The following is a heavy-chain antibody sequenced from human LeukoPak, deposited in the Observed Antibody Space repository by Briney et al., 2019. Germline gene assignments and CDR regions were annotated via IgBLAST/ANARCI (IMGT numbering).Heavy chain of an antibody. Sequence: GGSLRLSCTVSGFTVSSNSMSWVRQAPGKGLEWVSFIYSDNTHYSDSVKGRFTISRDNSKNSLYLQMNSLRTEDTAFYYCAKDEGHSYGPYFDYWGQGTLVTVSS. J-gene: IGHJ4*02. D-gene: IGHD5-18*01. CDR3: AKDEGHSYGPYFDY. CDR2: IYSDNT. CDR1: GFTVSSNS. V-gene: IGHV3-53*05.